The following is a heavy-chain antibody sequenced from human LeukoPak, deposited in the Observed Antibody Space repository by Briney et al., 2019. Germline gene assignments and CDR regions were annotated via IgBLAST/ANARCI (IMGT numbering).Heavy chain of an antibody. CDR3: AREAYDDFWSGSWRYYYYMDV. CDR2: IKQDGSEK. J-gene: IGHJ6*03. Sequence: GGSLRLSCAASGFTFSSHWMSWVRQAPGKGLEGVANIKQDGSEKYYVDSVKGRFIISRDNAKNSLYLQMNSLRAEDTAVYYCAREAYDDFWSGSWRYYYYMDVWGKGTTVTVSS. D-gene: IGHD3-3*01. V-gene: IGHV3-7*01. CDR1: GFTFSSHW.